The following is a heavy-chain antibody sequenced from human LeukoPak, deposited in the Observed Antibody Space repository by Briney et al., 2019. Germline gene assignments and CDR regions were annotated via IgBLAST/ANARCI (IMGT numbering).Heavy chain of an antibody. D-gene: IGHD6-25*01. Sequence: PSETLSLTCTVSGGSISSYYWSWIRQPPGKGLEWIGYIYYSGSTKYNPSLKSRVAMSVDTSKNQFSLKLSSVTAADTAVYYCARAAATLINWFDPWGQGTLVTVSS. CDR1: GGSISSYY. V-gene: IGHV4-59*08. CDR2: IYYSGST. J-gene: IGHJ5*01. CDR3: ARAAATLINWFDP.